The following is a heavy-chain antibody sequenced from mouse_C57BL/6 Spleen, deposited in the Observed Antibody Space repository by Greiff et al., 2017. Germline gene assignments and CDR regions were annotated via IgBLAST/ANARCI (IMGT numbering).Heavy chain of an antibody. Sequence: QVQLKQSGAELAKPGASVKLSCKASGYTFTSYWMHWVKQRPGQGLEWIGYINPSSGYTKYNQKFKGKATLTVDTSSSTAYMQLSSLTSEDSAVYYCARGGSSYNDAMDYWGQGTSVTVSS. CDR2: INPSSGYT. CDR3: ARGGSSYNDAMDY. J-gene: IGHJ4*01. D-gene: IGHD1-1*01. V-gene: IGHV1-7*01. CDR1: GYTFTSYW.